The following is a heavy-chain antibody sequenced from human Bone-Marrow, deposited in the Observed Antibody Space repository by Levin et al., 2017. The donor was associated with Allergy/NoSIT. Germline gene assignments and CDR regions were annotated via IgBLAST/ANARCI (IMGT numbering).Heavy chain of an antibody. V-gene: IGHV3-23*01. CDR1: GFTFSSYA. CDR2: ISGSGGST. Sequence: PGGSLRLSCAASGFTFSSYAMSWVRQAPGKGLEWVSAISGSGGSTYYADSVKGRFTISRDNSKNTLYLQMNSLRAEDTAVYYCAIHDPPNWNYGGGGGYGMDVWGQGTTVTVSS. D-gene: IGHD1-7*01. J-gene: IGHJ6*02. CDR3: AIHDPPNWNYGGGGGYGMDV.